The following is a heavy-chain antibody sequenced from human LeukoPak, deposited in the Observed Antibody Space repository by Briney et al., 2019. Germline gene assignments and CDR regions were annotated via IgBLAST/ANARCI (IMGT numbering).Heavy chain of an antibody. D-gene: IGHD3-22*01. CDR1: GGTFSSYA. J-gene: IGHJ6*02. Sequence: ASVKVSCKASGGTFSSYAISWVRQAPGQGLEWMERIIPIFGIANYAQKFQGRVTITADKSTSTAYMELSSLRSEDTAVYYCAGGNTYYYDSSGWNYYGMDVWGQGTTVTVSS. V-gene: IGHV1-69*04. CDR3: AGGNTYYYDSSGWNYYGMDV. CDR2: IIPIFGIA.